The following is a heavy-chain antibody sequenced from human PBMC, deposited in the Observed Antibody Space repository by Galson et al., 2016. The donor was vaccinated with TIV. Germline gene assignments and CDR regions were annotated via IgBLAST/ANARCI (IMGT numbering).Heavy chain of an antibody. J-gene: IGHJ4*02. Sequence: SETLSLTCTVSGFSISSGYYWGWIRQPPGKVLEWIGNIYHSGTTYYNPSLKSRVTISVDTSKNQFSLRLSSVTAADTAVYYCARDRGYCTSTSCYTTLNSWGQGTLVTVSS. V-gene: IGHV4-38-2*02. CDR2: IYHSGTT. D-gene: IGHD2-2*02. CDR3: ARDRGYCTSTSCYTTLNS. CDR1: GFSISSGYY.